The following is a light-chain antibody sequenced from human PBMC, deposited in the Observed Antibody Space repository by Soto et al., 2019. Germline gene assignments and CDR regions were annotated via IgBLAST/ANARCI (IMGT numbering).Light chain of an antibody. J-gene: IGLJ3*02. CDR1: SSNIGAGYD. CDR3: QSSYSSPSGWV. CDR2: GNS. Sequence: QSVLTQPPSVSGAPGQRVTISCTGSSSNIGAGYDVHWYQQLPGTAPKLLIYGNSNRPSGVPDRFSGSKSGTTASLAITGLQAEDEADYYCQSSYSSPSGWVFGGGTKLTVL. V-gene: IGLV1-40*01.